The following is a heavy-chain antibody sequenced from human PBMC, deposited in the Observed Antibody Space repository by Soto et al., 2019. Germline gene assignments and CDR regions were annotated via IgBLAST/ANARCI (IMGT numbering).Heavy chain of an antibody. CDR2: INHGGRT. Sequence: SETLSLTCAVSGGSISSGGYYWSWIRQSPGKPLEWIGKINHGGRTRYNPSLESRVIISVDASKNQFSLSLTSVTAADTGLYFCAREGNAFDSYFDFWGQGTLVTVSS. V-gene: IGHV4-30-2*06. J-gene: IGHJ4*02. CDR1: GGSISSGGYY. CDR3: AREGNAFDSYFDF. D-gene: IGHD3-22*01.